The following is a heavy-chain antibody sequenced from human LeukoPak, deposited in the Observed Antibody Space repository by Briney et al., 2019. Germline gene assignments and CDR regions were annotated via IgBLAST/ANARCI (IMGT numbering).Heavy chain of an antibody. V-gene: IGHV4-59*12. Sequence: PSETLSLTCTVSGGSISSDYWSWIRQPPGKGLEWIGEIDQSGNTYYNPSLKSRVTISVDTSKNELSLKVKSVTAADTAVYYRARGTYVFDPWGQGTLVTVSS. D-gene: IGHD3-16*01. CDR2: IDQSGNT. J-gene: IGHJ5*02. CDR3: ARGTYVFDP. CDR1: GGSISSDY.